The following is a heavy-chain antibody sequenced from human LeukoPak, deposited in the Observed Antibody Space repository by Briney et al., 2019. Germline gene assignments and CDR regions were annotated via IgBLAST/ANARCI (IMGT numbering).Heavy chain of an antibody. CDR2: ISAYNGNT. CDR1: GYTFTSYG. D-gene: IGHD3-10*01. J-gene: IGHJ5*02. Sequence: ASVKVSCKASGYTFTSYGISWVRQAPGQGLEWMRWISAYNGNTNYAQKPQGRVTMTTDTSTSTAYMELRSLRSDDTAVYYCARDILWFGEFSPNNWFDPWGQGTLVTVSS. CDR3: ARDILWFGEFSPNNWFDP. V-gene: IGHV1-18*01.